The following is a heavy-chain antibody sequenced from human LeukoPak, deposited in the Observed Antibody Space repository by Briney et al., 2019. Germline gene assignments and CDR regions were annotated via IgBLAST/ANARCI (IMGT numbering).Heavy chain of an antibody. D-gene: IGHD3-22*01. CDR2: IYYSGST. J-gene: IGHJ4*02. CDR3: ARNDSSGYFDY. V-gene: IGHV4-38-2*01. CDR1: GYSISIGYY. Sequence: SETLSLTCAVSGYSISIGYYWGWIRQPPGKRLEWIGSIYYSGSTHYNPSLKSRVTISVDTSKNQFSLRLSSVTAADTAVYYCARNDSSGYFDYWGQGTLVTVSS.